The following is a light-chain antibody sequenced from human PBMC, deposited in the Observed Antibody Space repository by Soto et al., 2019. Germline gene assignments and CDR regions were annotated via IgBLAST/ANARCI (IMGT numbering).Light chain of an antibody. V-gene: IGLV2-8*01. Sequence: QSVLSQPPSASGSPGQSVTISCTGTSSDVGGYNYVSWYQQHPGKAPKLMIYEVSKRPSGVPDRFSGSKSGNTASLTISGLQAEDEADYYCNSYASGNARVFGTGTKLTVL. CDR3: NSYASGNARV. CDR1: SSDVGGYNY. CDR2: EVS. J-gene: IGLJ1*01.